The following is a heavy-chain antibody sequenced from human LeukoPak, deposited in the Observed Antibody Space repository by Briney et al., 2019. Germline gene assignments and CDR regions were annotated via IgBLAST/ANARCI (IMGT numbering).Heavy chain of an antibody. CDR2: IIPIFGTA. CDR1: GGTFSSYA. D-gene: IGHD3-22*01. J-gene: IGHJ6*03. Sequence: GASVKVSCKASGGTFSSYAISWVRQAPGQGLEWMGGIIPIFGTANYAQKFQDRVTITTDESTSTAHMELSSLRSEDTAVYYCARDRGPYYYDSSGYPGGRLGGAVDRYYYYMDVWGKGTTVTVSS. CDR3: ARDRGPYYYDSSGYPGGRLGGAVDRYYYYMDV. V-gene: IGHV1-69*05.